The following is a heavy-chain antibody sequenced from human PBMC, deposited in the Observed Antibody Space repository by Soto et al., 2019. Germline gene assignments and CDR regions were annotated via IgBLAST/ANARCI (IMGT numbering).Heavy chain of an antibody. CDR3: ARSGRTYYDFWDRVRGVSRKNWFDP. CDR2: IYHSGST. Sequence: PSETLSLTCAVSSGSISSSNWWSWVRQPPGKGLEWIGEIYHSGSTNYNPSLKSRVTISVDKSKNQFSLKLSSVTAADTAVYYCARSGRTYYDFWDRVRGVSRKNWFDPWGQGTLVTSPQ. V-gene: IGHV4-4*02. CDR1: SGSISSSNW. D-gene: IGHD3-3*01. J-gene: IGHJ5*02.